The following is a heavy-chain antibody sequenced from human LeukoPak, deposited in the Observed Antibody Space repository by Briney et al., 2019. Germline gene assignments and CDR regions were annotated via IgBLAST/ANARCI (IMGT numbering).Heavy chain of an antibody. D-gene: IGHD2-15*01. CDR2: INWNGGST. Sequence: GGSLRLSCAASGFTFDDYGMSWVRQAPGKGLEWVSGINWNGGSTGYADSVKGRFTISRDNAKNSLYLQMNSLRAEDTALYHCARVSTVVAATLNYYYYYGMDVWGQGTTVTVSS. CDR3: ARVSTVVAATLNYYYYYGMDV. CDR1: GFTFDDYG. J-gene: IGHJ6*02. V-gene: IGHV3-20*01.